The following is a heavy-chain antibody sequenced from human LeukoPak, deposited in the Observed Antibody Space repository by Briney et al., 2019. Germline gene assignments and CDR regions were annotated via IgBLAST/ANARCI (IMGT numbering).Heavy chain of an antibody. CDR3: ARSRSFDWLLSY. CDR2: INHSGST. CDR1: GGSFSGYY. Sequence: ETLSLTCAVYGGSFSGYYWSWIRQPPGKGLEWIGEINHSGSTNYNPSLKSRVTISVDTSKNQFSLKLSSVTAADTAVYYCARSRSFDWLLSYWGQGTLVTVSS. D-gene: IGHD3-9*01. V-gene: IGHV4-34*01. J-gene: IGHJ4*02.